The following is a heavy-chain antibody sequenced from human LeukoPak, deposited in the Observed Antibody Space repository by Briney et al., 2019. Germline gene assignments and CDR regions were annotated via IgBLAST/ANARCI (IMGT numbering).Heavy chain of an antibody. D-gene: IGHD3-10*01. Sequence: SETLSLTCTVSGGSISSSSYYWGWIRQPPGKGLEWIGSIYYSGSTYYNPSLKSRVTISVDTSKNQFSLKLSSVTAADTAVYYCARDLAMVRGVISYYYYMDVWGKGTTVTISS. J-gene: IGHJ6*03. CDR3: ARDLAMVRGVISYYYYMDV. CDR1: GGSISSSSYY. CDR2: IYYSGST. V-gene: IGHV4-39*02.